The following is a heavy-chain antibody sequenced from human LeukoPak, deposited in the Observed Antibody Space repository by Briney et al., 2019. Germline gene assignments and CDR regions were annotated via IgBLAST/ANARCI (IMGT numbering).Heavy chain of an antibody. CDR2: IYYSGST. CDR3: ARVPRYNKTFDY. J-gene: IGHJ4*02. Sequence: TLSLTCTVSGGSISSGGYYWSWIRQHPGKGLEWIGYIYYSGSTYYNPSLKSRVTISVDTSKNQFPLKLSSVTAADTAVYYCARVPRYNKTFDYWGQGTLVTVSS. V-gene: IGHV4-31*03. CDR1: GGSISSGGYY. D-gene: IGHD1-1*01.